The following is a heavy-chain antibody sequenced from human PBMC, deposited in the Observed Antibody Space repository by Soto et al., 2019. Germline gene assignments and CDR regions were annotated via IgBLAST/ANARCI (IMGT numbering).Heavy chain of an antibody. CDR1: GGSISSSSSY. Sequence: SETLSLTCTLSGGSISSSSSYWGWIRQPPGKGLEWIGSIYYSGSTYYNPSLKSRVTISVDTSKNQFSLKLSSVTAADTVVYYCARHYGSGSYYPYYMDVWGKGTTVTVSS. V-gene: IGHV4-39*01. J-gene: IGHJ6*03. CDR2: IYYSGST. D-gene: IGHD3-10*01. CDR3: ARHYGSGSYYPYYMDV.